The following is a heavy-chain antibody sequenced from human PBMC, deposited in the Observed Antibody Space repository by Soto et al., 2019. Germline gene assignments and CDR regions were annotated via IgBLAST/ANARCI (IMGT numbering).Heavy chain of an antibody. V-gene: IGHV1-69*13. CDR1: GNTFTYRY. J-gene: IGHJ4*02. D-gene: IGHD3-22*01. Sequence: SVKVSCKALGNTFTYRYLHWVRRAPGQGLEWMGGIIPIFGTANYAQKFQGRVTITADESTSTAYMELSSLRSEDTAVYYCARDRGYDSSGYFDYWGQGTLVTVSS. CDR2: IIPIFGTA. CDR3: ARDRGYDSSGYFDY.